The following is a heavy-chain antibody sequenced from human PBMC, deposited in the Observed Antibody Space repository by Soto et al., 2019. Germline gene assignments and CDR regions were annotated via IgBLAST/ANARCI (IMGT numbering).Heavy chain of an antibody. CDR2: VDHSGRT. D-gene: IGHD3-10*01. J-gene: IGHJ4*02. CDR3: AKKGYYPSGKINLFDS. V-gene: IGHV4-38-2*01. CDR1: GYSINSDYY. Sequence: SETLSLTCAASGYSINSDYYWGWIRQPPGKGLEWIGSVDHSGRTYYSPSLRSRLTIFIDTSKNQFSLRLTSVTAAGTAMYFCAKKGYYPSGKINLFDSWGPGTLVTVSS.